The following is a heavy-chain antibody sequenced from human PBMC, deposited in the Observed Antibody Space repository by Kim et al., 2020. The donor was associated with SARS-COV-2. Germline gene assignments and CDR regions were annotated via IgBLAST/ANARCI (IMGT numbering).Heavy chain of an antibody. CDR1: GGSISSYY. CDR3: ARATGRHFDWLLYPAGAPHDAFDI. Sequence: SETLSLTCTVSGGSISSYYWSWIRQPPGKGLEWIGYIYYSGSTNYNPSLKSRVTISVDTSKNQFSLKLSSVTAADTAVYYCARATGRHFDWLLYPAGAPHDAFDIWGKGTMVTVSS. CDR2: IYYSGST. J-gene: IGHJ3*02. V-gene: IGHV4-59*01. D-gene: IGHD3-9*01.